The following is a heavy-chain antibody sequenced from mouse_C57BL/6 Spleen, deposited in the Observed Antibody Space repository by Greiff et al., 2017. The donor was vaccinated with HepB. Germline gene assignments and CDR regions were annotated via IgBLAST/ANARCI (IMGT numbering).Heavy chain of an antibody. CDR2: IDPISGGT. D-gene: IGHD4-1*01. Sequence: QVQLQQSGAELVKPGASVKLSCKASGYTFTSYWMHWVKQRPGRGLEWIGRIDPISGGTKYNEKFKSKATLTVDKPSSTAYMQISSLTSEDSAVYYCARRDLGRYWYFDVWGTGTTVTVSS. J-gene: IGHJ1*03. CDR1: GYTFTSYW. V-gene: IGHV1-72*01. CDR3: ARRDLGRYWYFDV.